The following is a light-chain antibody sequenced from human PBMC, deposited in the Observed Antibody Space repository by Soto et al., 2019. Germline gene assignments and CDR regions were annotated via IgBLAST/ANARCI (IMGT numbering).Light chain of an antibody. J-gene: IGKJ1*01. CDR2: GES. CDR1: QSVISD. Sequence: EIGLTQSAGSLYLSPGEGGTLXCRASQSVISDFAWYQQKTGQAPRLLICGESTRATGIQARLSGSGSGKEFTLTISSLQSEDFAVYYCKQYNNWPPWTFGQGTKVDIK. V-gene: IGKV3-15*01. CDR3: KQYNNWPPWT.